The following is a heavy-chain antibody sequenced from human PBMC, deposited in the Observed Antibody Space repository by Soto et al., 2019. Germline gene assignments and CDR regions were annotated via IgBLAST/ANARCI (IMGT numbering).Heavy chain of an antibody. CDR2: ISGSGGST. CDR1: GFTFSSYA. J-gene: IGHJ6*02. Sequence: GGSLRLSYAASGFTFSSYAMSWVRQAPGKGLEWVSAISGSGGSTYYADSVRGRFTISRDNSKNTLYLQMNSLRAEDTAVYYCASAAREYYYYGMDVWGQGTTVTVSS. V-gene: IGHV3-23*01. CDR3: ASAAREYYYYGMDV.